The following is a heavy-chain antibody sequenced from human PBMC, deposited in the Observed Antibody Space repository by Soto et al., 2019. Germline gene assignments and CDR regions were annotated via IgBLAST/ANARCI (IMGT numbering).Heavy chain of an antibody. J-gene: IGHJ4*02. CDR2: ISYSGTT. D-gene: IGHD3-22*01. Sequence: KTSETLSLTCSVSGGSINSYHWSWIRQPPGKGLEWIGYISYSGTTNFNPSLQSRVTISVDTSKNQFSLKLSPVTAADTAVYYCARVGTYYDPSGYYMLDFDYWGQGTLVTVSS. V-gene: IGHV4-59*01. CDR1: GGSINSYH. CDR3: ARVGTYYDPSGYYMLDFDY.